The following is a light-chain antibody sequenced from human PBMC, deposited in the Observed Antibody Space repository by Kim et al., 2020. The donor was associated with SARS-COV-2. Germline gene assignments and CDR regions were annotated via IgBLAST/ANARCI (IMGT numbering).Light chain of an antibody. CDR3: SSYTSSSTPYV. CDR2: DVS. J-gene: IGLJ1*01. CDR1: SSDVGGYNY. Sequence: PITISCTGTSSDVGGYNYVSWYQQHPGKAPKLMIYDVSNRPSGVSNRFSGSKSGNTASLTISGLQAEDEADYYCSSYTSSSTPYVFGTGTKVTVL. V-gene: IGLV2-14*03.